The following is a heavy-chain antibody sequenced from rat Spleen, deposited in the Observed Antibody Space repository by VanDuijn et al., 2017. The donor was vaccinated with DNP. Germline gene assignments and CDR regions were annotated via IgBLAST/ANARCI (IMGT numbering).Heavy chain of an antibody. J-gene: IGHJ2*01. CDR2: IWSNGGT. CDR3: TRDVPNYLDY. CDR1: GFSLTTHH. V-gene: IGHV2-15*01. Sequence: QVQLKESGPGLVQPSQTLSLACTVSGFSLTTHHVHWVRQPPGKGLEWMATIWSNGGTDYNLGIKSRLSISRDTSKSQVFLKMNSLQTEDTAIYFCTRDVPNYLDYWGQGVMVTVSS.